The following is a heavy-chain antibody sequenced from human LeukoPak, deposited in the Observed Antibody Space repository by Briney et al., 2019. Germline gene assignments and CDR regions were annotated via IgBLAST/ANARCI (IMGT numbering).Heavy chain of an antibody. J-gene: IGHJ4*02. CDR1: GFTFSSYA. Sequence: GGSLRVSCAASGFTFSSYAMHWVRQAPGKGLEWVAVISYDGSNKYYADTVKGRITISGDNSKSTLYLERNSRGAEDTAVYYWASQNYSGSSLDYWGEGTLVTVSP. V-gene: IGHV3-33*01. CDR3: ASQNYSGSSLDY. CDR2: ISYDGSNK. D-gene: IGHD6-6*01.